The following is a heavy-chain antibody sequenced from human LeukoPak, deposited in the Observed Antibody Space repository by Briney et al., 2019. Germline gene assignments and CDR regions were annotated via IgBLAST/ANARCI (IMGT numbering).Heavy chain of an antibody. D-gene: IGHD6-19*01. V-gene: IGHV4-34*01. CDR1: GGSFSGYY. Sequence: PSETLSLTCAVYGGSFSGYYWSWIRQPPGKGLEWIGEINHSGSTNYNPSLKSRVTISVDTSKNQFSLKLSSVTAADTAVYYCARAPIAVAGRSASRIYYYYGMDVWGQGTTVTVSS. CDR2: INHSGST. J-gene: IGHJ6*02. CDR3: ARAPIAVAGRSASRIYYYYGMDV.